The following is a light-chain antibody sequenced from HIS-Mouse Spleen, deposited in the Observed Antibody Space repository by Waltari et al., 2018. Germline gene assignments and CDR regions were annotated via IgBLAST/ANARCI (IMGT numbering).Light chain of an antibody. V-gene: IGLV1-47*01. Sequence: QSVLTQPPSASGTPGQRVTIPCSGSSSNIGSNYETWYQQLPGTAPKLLIYRNNQRPSGVPDRFSGSKSGTSASLAISGLRSEDEADYYCAAWDDSLSGHVVFGGGTKLTVL. CDR3: AAWDDSLSGHVV. J-gene: IGLJ2*01. CDR2: RNN. CDR1: SSNIGSNY.